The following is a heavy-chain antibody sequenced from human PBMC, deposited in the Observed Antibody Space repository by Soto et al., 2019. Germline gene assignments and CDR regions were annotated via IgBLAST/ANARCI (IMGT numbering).Heavy chain of an antibody. V-gene: IGHV1-3*01. J-gene: IGHJ5*02. D-gene: IGHD3-10*01. CDR2: INAGNGNT. CDR1: GYTFTSYA. Sequence: ASVKVSCKASGYTFTSYAIHWVRQAPGQRLEWMGWINAGNGNTKYSQKFQDRVTITRDTSTSTAYMELRSLRSDDTAVYYCARGVGSGSYYNQYNWFDPWGQGTLVTVSS. CDR3: ARGVGSGSYYNQYNWFDP.